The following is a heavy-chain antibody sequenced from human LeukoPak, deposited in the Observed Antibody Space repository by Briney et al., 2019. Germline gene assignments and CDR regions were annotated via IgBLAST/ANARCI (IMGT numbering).Heavy chain of an antibody. CDR2: ISSSGSTI. D-gene: IGHD6-13*01. V-gene: IGHV3-48*03. CDR3: AKDGSSSWYYGWFDP. CDR1: GFTFSSYE. J-gene: IGHJ5*02. Sequence: GGSLRLSCAASGFTFSSYEMNWVRQAPGKGLEWVSYISSSGSTIYYADSVKGRFTISRDNSKNTLYLQMNSLRAEDTAVYYCAKDGSSSWYYGWFDPWGQGTLVTVSS.